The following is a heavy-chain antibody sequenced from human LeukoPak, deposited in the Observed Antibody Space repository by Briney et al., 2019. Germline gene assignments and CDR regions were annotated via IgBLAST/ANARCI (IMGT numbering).Heavy chain of an antibody. V-gene: IGHV4-38-2*02. Sequence: SETLSLTCTVSGYSISSGYYWGWIRQPPGKGLEWIGSIYHSGSTYYNPSLKSRVTISVDTSKNQFSLKLSSVTAADTAVYYCAKGRSSWLLRYYFDYWGQGTLVTVSS. CDR3: AKGRSSWLLRYYFDY. J-gene: IGHJ4*02. D-gene: IGHD6-13*01. CDR1: GYSISSGYY. CDR2: IYHSGST.